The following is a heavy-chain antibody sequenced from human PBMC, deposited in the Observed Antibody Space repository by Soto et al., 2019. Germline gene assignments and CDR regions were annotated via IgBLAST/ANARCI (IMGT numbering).Heavy chain of an antibody. V-gene: IGHV4-59*08. J-gene: IGHJ4*02. CDR3: ARRYGYCFDY. Sequence: SETLSLTCSVSGDSISSHYWSWIRQPPGKGLEWIGYISYSGSTNYNPSLKSRVTISVDTSKNQFSLKLSSVTAADTAVYYCARRYGYCFDYWGQGTLVTVSS. CDR2: ISYSGST. D-gene: IGHD2-2*03. CDR1: GDSISSHY.